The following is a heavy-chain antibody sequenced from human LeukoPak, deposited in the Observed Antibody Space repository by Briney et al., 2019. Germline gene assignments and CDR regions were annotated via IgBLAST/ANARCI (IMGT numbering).Heavy chain of an antibody. CDR3: ARDLCDESPFDY. D-gene: IGHD2-21*02. J-gene: IGHJ4*02. V-gene: IGHV3-21*01. Sequence: GGSLRLSCAASGFTFSSYSMNWVRQAPGKGLEWVSSISSSSSYIYYADSVRGRFTISRDNAKNSLYLQMNSLRAEDTAVYYCARDLCDESPFDYWGQGTLVTVSS. CDR1: GFTFSSYS. CDR2: ISSSSSYI.